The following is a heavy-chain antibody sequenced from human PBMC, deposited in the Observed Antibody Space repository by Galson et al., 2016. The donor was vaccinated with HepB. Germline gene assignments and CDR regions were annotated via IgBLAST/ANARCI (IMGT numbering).Heavy chain of an antibody. CDR2: IDWDDDK. V-gene: IGHV2-70*11. CDR3: ARTQYESGNFWECDFDY. Sequence: PALVKPTQTLTLTCTFSGFSLSTSGMCVSWLRQPPGKALEWLARIDWDDDKYYSASLKTRLTISKDTSENQVVLTMNNMDPVDTATYYCARTQYESGNFWECDFDYWGQGALVTVSS. D-gene: IGHD3-3*01. J-gene: IGHJ4*02. CDR1: GFSLSTSGMC.